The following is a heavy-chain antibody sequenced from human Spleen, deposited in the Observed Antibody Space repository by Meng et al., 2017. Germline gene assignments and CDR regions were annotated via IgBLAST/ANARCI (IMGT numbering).Heavy chain of an antibody. CDR2: ISSSGSYI. V-gene: IGHV3-21*01. Sequence: GGSLRLSCVASGFTFSTYWMHWVRQAPGKGLEWVSSISSSGSYIYYADSVKGRFTISRDNAKNSLYLQMSSLRAEDTAVYYCARDALGYCSSTNCYLFDYWGQGTLVTVSS. CDR3: ARDALGYCSSTNCYLFDY. D-gene: IGHD2-2*01. J-gene: IGHJ4*02. CDR1: GFTFSTYW.